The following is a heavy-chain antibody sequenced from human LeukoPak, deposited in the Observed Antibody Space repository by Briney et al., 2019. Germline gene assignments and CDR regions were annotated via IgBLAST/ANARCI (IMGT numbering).Heavy chain of an antibody. Sequence: PGGSLRLSCAASGFTFSSYSMNWVRQAPGKGLEWVSYISSSSSTIYYADSVKGRFTISRDNAKNSLYLQMNSLRDEVTAVYYCARVVSSSWTGEIDYWGQGTLVTVSS. CDR2: ISSSSSTI. V-gene: IGHV3-48*02. CDR3: ARVVSSSWTGEIDY. D-gene: IGHD6-13*01. J-gene: IGHJ4*02. CDR1: GFTFSSYS.